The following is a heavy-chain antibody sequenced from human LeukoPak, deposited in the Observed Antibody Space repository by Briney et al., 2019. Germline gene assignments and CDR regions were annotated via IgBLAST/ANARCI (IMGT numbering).Heavy chain of an antibody. V-gene: IGHV3-48*03. CDR1: GFTFSTFA. J-gene: IGHJ4*02. CDR2: ISSSASTI. Sequence: PGGSLRLSCAASGFTFSTFAMNWVRQAPGKGLEWVSYISSSASTINYADSVKGRFTISRDNAKNSLYLQMNSLRAEDTAVYYCARESSFCFDYWGQGTLLTVSS. CDR3: ARESSFCFDY. D-gene: IGHD2/OR15-2a*01.